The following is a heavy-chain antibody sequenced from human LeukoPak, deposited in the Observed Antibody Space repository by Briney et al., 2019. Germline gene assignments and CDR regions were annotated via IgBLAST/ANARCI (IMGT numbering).Heavy chain of an antibody. CDR2: IYYSGST. CDR1: GGSISDYY. J-gene: IGHJ6*03. V-gene: IGHV4-30-4*08. Sequence: SETLSLTCTVSGGSISDYYWSWIRQPPGKGLEWIGYIYYSGSTYYNPSLKSRVTISVDTSKNQFSLKLSSVTAADTAVYYCARERGRYYYYMDVWGKGTTVTVSS. D-gene: IGHD3-16*01. CDR3: ARERGRYYYYMDV.